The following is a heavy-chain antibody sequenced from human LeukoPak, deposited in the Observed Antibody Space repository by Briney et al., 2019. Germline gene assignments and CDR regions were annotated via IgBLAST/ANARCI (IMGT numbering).Heavy chain of an antibody. D-gene: IGHD1-1*01. V-gene: IGHV3-74*01. CDR1: GFTFSAFG. Sequence: GGSLRLSCAASGFTFSAFGMNWVRQAPGKGLVWVSRINSDGSNTNYAGSVKGRFTISRDNAKNTLYLQMNSLRVEDTAVYYCASGYARSARHQGDFWGQGTVVTVSS. J-gene: IGHJ4*02. CDR2: INSDGSNT. CDR3: ASGYARSARHQGDF.